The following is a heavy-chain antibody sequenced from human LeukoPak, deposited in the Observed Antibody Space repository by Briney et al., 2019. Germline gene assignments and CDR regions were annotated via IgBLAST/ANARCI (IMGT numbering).Heavy chain of an antibody. CDR1: GFTFSSYA. V-gene: IGHV3-64*01. D-gene: IGHD3-3*01. Sequence: GGSLRLSCAASGFTFSSYAMHWVRQAPGKGLEYVSAISSNGGSTYYANSVRGRFTISRDNSKNTLYLQMGSLRAEDMAVYYCAKNTDYDFWSGYFSGEGHAFDIWGQGTMVTVSS. CDR3: AKNTDYDFWSGYFSGEGHAFDI. CDR2: ISSNGGST. J-gene: IGHJ3*02.